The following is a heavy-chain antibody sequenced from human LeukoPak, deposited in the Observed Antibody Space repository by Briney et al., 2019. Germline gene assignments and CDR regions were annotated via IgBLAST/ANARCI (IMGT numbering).Heavy chain of an antibody. CDR2: IRQDGSET. V-gene: IGHV3-7*03. D-gene: IGHD3-10*01. J-gene: IGHJ4*02. Sequence: GGSLRLSCAASGFTFSRYWMSWVRQAPGQGLEWVATIRQDGSETYYVDSVKGRFTISRDNAKNSLHLQMNSLRAEDAAVFYCARMDYYTSGTYTYPNFDYWGQGTLVTVSS. CDR1: GFTFSRYW. CDR3: ARMDYYTSGTYTYPNFDY.